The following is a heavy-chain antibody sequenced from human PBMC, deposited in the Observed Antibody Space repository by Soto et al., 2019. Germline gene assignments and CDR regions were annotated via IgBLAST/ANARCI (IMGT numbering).Heavy chain of an antibody. CDR1: GGSISTTSYY. D-gene: IGHD6-13*01. CDR3: ARHSYSSSWYGDFAS. J-gene: IGHJ4*02. CDR2: IYYSGST. V-gene: IGHV4-39*01. Sequence: SETLSLTCTVSGGSISTTSYYWGWFRQPPGKGLEWIGSIYYSGSTYYNPSLKSRVTISVDTSKNQFSLKLSSVTAADTAVYNCARHSYSSSWYGDFASWGQGTLVTVSS.